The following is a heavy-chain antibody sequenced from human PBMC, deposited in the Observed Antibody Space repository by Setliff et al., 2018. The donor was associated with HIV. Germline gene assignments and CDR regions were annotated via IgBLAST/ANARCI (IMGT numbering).Heavy chain of an antibody. Sequence: PGGSLRLSCAVSGFTFSDQYMDWVRQAPGKGLEWVGRSRNKVNSYTTDYAASVKGRFTISRDDSKNSLYLQMNSLKIEDTAVYYCVRVASTPYPGDSSGYFDYWGQGTLVTVSS. V-gene: IGHV3-72*01. J-gene: IGHJ4*02. CDR2: SRNKVNSYTT. CDR3: VRVASTPYPGDSSGYFDY. CDR1: GFTFSDQY. D-gene: IGHD3-22*01.